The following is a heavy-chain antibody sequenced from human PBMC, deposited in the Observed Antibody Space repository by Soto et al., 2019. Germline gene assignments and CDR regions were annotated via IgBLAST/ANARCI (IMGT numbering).Heavy chain of an antibody. V-gene: IGHV4-61*01. J-gene: IGHJ4*02. Sequence: PSETLSLTCNVSGASVTTDYYYWSWIRQPPGKELEWIGYIYNSGSTNYNPSLKSRVTISVDTSKNQFSLKLTSVTAADTAIYQCARAHSSSRIFDNWGLGILVTVSS. D-gene: IGHD6-13*01. CDR1: GASVTTDYYY. CDR3: ARAHSSSRIFDN. CDR2: IYNSGST.